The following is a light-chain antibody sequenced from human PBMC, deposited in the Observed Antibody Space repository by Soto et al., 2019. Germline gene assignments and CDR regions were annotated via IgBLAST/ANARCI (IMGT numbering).Light chain of an antibody. CDR2: ANN. CDR3: QSYDRGLSGSV. V-gene: IGLV1-40*01. Sequence: QPVLTQPPSVSGAPGQRVTFSCTGSSSNIGAGYDVHWYQQFPGKTPKLLIYANNNRPSGVPDRFSGSKSGTSASLVITGLQADDEADYYCQSYDRGLSGSVFGGGTQLTVL. J-gene: IGLJ2*01. CDR1: SSNIGAGYD.